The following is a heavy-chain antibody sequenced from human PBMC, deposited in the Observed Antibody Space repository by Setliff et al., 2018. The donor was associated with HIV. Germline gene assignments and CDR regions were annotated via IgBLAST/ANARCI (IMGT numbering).Heavy chain of an antibody. D-gene: IGHD3-10*01. V-gene: IGHV1-69*13. CDR1: GDNFNNVA. Sequence: GASVKVSCKASGDNFNNVAFNWVRQAPGQGLEWMGGILPIFGATDYAQKVQGRLTLTAVQSENSVYMELSSLRSDDTAVYYCTNRGGSGTNVGDWFDPWGQGTLVTVSS. CDR3: TNRGGSGTNVGDWFDP. CDR2: ILPIFGAT. J-gene: IGHJ5*02.